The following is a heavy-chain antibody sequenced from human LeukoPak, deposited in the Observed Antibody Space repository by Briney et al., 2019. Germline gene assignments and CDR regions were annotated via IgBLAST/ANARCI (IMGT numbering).Heavy chain of an antibody. V-gene: IGHV4-39*07. CDR3: ARDPWFYYDSSGYFQA. J-gene: IGHJ4*02. Sequence: PSETLSLTCTVSGGSISSYYWGWIRQPPGKGLEWIGSIYYSGSTYYNPSLKSRVTISVDTSKNQFSLKLSSVTAADTAVYYCARDPWFYYDSSGYFQAWGQGTLVTVSS. CDR1: GGSISSYY. D-gene: IGHD3-22*01. CDR2: IYYSGST.